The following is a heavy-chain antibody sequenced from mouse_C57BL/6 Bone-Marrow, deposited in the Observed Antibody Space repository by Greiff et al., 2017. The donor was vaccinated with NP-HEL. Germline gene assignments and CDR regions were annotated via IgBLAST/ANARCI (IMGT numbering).Heavy chain of an antibody. CDR1: GFNIKDDY. V-gene: IGHV14-4*01. CDR2: IDPENGDT. D-gene: IGHD1-1*01. J-gene: IGHJ2*01. CDR3: TKGSSSL. Sequence: EVKLMESGAELVRPGASVKLSCTASGFNIKDDYMHWVKQRPEQGLEWIGWIDPENGDTEYASKFQGKATITADTSSNTAYLQLSSLTSEDTAVYYCTKGSSSLWGQGTTLTVSS.